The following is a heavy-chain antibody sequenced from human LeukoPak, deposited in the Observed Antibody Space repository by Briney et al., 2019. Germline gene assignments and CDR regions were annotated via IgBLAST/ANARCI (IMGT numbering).Heavy chain of an antibody. CDR1: GGSFSGYY. J-gene: IGHJ6*03. V-gene: IGHV4-34*01. CDR3: ARGGSSSEPLFYYYYMDV. D-gene: IGHD6-6*01. Sequence: PSETLSLTCAVYGGSFSGYYWSWIRQPPGKGLEWIGEINHSGSTNYNPSLKSRVTISVDTSKNQFSLKLSSVTAADTAVYYCARGGSSSEPLFYYYYMDVWGKGTTVTVSS. CDR2: INHSGST.